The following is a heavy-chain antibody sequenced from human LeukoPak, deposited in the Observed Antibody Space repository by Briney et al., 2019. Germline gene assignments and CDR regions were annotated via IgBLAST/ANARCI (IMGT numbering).Heavy chain of an antibody. D-gene: IGHD2-8*01. CDR1: GYTFTGYY. J-gene: IGHJ4*02. CDR3: ARAFTARWDIVLMVYANVIDY. V-gene: IGHV1-2*06. Sequence: ASVKVSCKASGYTFTGYYMHWVQQAPGQGLEWMGRINPNSGGTNYAQKFQGRVTMTRDTSISTAYMELSRLRSDDTAVYYCARAFTARWDIVLMVYANVIDYWGQGTLVTVSS. CDR2: INPNSGGT.